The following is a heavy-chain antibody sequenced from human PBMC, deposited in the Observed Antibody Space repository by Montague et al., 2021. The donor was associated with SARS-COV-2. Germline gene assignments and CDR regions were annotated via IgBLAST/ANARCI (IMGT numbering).Heavy chain of an antibody. CDR1: GGSISSYY. CDR3: ARDFDY. V-gene: IGHV4-59*13. J-gene: IGHJ4*02. CDR2: MYYSGST. Sequence: SETLSLTCTVSGGSISSYYWSWIRQPPGKGLEWIGYMYYSGSTSYNPSLKSRVTLSVDTSKNQFSLKLSSVTAADTAVYYCARDFDYWGQGTLVTVSS.